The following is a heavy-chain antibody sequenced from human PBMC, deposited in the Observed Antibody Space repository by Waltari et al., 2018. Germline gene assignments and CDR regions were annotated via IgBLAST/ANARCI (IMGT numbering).Heavy chain of an antibody. D-gene: IGHD6-6*01. CDR3: ARDSSIAARPDHFDY. J-gene: IGHJ4*02. CDR2: ISSSSSYI. CDR1: GFTFSSYS. V-gene: IGHV3-21*01. Sequence: VQLVESGGGVVQPGRSLRLSCAASGFTFSSYSMNWVRQAPGKGLEWVSSISSSSSYIYYADSVKGRFTISRDNAKNSLYLQMNSLRAEDTAVYYCARDSSIAARPDHFDYWGQGTLVTVSS.